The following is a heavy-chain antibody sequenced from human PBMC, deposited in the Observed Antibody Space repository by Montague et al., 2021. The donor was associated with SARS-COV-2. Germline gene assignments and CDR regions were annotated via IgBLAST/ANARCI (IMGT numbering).Heavy chain of an antibody. Sequence: SLRLSCAASGFTVSSNYTSWVRQAPGKGLEWVSVIYSGGSTYYADSAKGRFTISRDNSQNTLYLHMNRLRAEDTAVYYCARDRHWTNTYYDILTGYQYYYYGMDVWGQGTTVTVSS. CDR2: IYSGGST. CDR1: GFTVSSNY. D-gene: IGHD3-9*01. CDR3: ARDRHWTNTYYDILTGYQYYYYGMDV. V-gene: IGHV3-66*01. J-gene: IGHJ6*02.